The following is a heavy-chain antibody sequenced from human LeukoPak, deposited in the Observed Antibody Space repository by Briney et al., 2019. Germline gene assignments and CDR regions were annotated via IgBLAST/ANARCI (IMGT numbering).Heavy chain of an antibody. CDR3: AKGSDDSSGYYYRYYYYYLDV. V-gene: IGHV3-23*01. J-gene: IGHJ6*03. Sequence: GGSLRLSCAASGFTFSSYWMSWVRQAPGKGLEWVSSISGNGDSTNYADSVKGRFTISRDNSKNTLYLQKNSLRAEDTAVYYCAKGSDDSSGYYYRYYYYYLDVWGKGTTVTVSS. D-gene: IGHD3-22*01. CDR2: ISGNGDST. CDR1: GFTFSSYW.